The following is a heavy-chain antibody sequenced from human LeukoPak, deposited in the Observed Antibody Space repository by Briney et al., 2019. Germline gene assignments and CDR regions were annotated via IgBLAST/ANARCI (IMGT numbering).Heavy chain of an antibody. J-gene: IGHJ3*02. D-gene: IGHD3-3*01. CDR3: ARDEDWSGYYGAFDI. Sequence: PGGSLRLSCAASGFTFDDYAMHWVRQAPGKGLEWVSLISWDGGSTYYADSVKGRFTISRDNSKNSLYLQMNSLRAEDTAVYYCARDEDWSGYYGAFDIWGQGTMVTVSS. CDR2: ISWDGGST. V-gene: IGHV3-43D*03. CDR1: GFTFDDYA.